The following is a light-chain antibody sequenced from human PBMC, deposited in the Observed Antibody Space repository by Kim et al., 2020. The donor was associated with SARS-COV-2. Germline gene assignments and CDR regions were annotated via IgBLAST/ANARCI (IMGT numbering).Light chain of an antibody. V-gene: IGKV1-39*01. CDR3: QQSYKTPIT. Sequence: APVGDRVTITCRASQTISTYLNWYHQKPGKAPKLLIYAASSLQSGVPSRFSGSGSGTEFTLTISSLQPEDFATYYCQQSYKTPITFGQGTRLEIK. CDR1: QTISTY. J-gene: IGKJ5*01. CDR2: AAS.